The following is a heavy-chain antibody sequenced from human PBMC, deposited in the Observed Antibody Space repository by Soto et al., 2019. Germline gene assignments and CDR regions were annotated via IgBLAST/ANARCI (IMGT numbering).Heavy chain of an antibody. V-gene: IGHV3-23*01. D-gene: IGHD4-17*01. CDR1: GFTLRPNG. J-gene: IGHJ4*02. CDR3: AGHGGYSY. Sequence: EVQLSESGGGLVQPGGSLRLSCAATGFTLRPNGMSWVRQAPGKGLEWVSSFSGSGDDTWYAASLKGRFTISRDNSKNTRYLQMNSLRAEDTALDYCAGHGGYSYLGQGTLVTVSS. CDR2: FSGSGDDT.